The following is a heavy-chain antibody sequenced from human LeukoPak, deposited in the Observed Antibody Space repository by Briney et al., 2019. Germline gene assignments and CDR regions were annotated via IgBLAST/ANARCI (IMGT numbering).Heavy chain of an antibody. CDR3: AKLKRYSGYGENYFDY. CDR2: ISGSADNL. D-gene: IGHD5-12*01. Sequence: GGSLRLSCAASGFTFSNPDMSWVRQAPGKGLEWVSGISGSADNLDYADSVKGRFTISRDNSKNTLYLQMNSLRAEDTAVYYCAKLKRYSGYGENYFDYWGQGTLVTVSS. V-gene: IGHV3-23*01. J-gene: IGHJ4*02. CDR1: GFTFSNPD.